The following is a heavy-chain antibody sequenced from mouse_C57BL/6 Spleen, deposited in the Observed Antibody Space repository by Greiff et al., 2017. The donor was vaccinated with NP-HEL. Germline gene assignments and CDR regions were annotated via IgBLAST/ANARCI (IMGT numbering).Heavy chain of an antibody. V-gene: IGHV1-61*01. D-gene: IGHD2-3*01. Sequence: QVQLQQPGAELVRPGSSVKLSCKASGYTFTSYWMDWVKQRPGQGLEWIGNIYPSDSETHYNQKFKDKATLTVDKSSSTAYMQLSSLTSEDSAVYYCVAYDGYYRYFDVWGTGTTVTVSS. CDR3: VAYDGYYRYFDV. CDR1: GYTFTSYW. CDR2: IYPSDSET. J-gene: IGHJ1*03.